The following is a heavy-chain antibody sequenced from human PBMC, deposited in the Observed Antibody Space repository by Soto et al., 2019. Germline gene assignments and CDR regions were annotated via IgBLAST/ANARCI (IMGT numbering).Heavy chain of an antibody. D-gene: IGHD4-4*01. CDR2: IKQDGSEK. Sequence: PGGSLRLSCAASGFTFSSYWMSWVRQAPGKGLEWVANIKQDGSEKYYVDSVKGRFTISRDNAKNSLYLQMNSLRAEDTAVYYCAKERSTETSNGMDVWGQGTTVTVSS. CDR1: GFTFSSYW. J-gene: IGHJ6*02. CDR3: AKERSTETSNGMDV. V-gene: IGHV3-7*03.